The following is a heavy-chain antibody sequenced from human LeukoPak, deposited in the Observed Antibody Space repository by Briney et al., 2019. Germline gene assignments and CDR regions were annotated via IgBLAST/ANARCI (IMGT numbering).Heavy chain of an antibody. CDR3: ARDLRPSSGGGMDV. CDR2: IYYSGST. CDR1: GGSISSYY. V-gene: IGHV4-59*01. J-gene: IGHJ6*02. Sequence: PSETLSLTCTVSGGSISSYYWSWIRQPPGKGLEWIGYIYYSGSTNYNPSLKSRVTISVDTSKNQFSLKLSSVTAADTAVYYCARDLRPSSGGGMDVWGQGTTVIVSS. D-gene: IGHD1-26*01.